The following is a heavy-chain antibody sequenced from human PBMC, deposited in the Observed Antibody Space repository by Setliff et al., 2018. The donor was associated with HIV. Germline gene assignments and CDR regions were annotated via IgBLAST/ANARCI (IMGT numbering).Heavy chain of an antibody. V-gene: IGHV4-39*07. CDR3: ARKPGFCSGGGCRGYFDY. D-gene: IGHD2-15*01. CDR1: GGSISSSSYY. J-gene: IGHJ4*02. CDR2: IDYSGST. Sequence: LSLTCTVSGGSISSSSYYWGWIRQPPGKGLEWIGSIDYSGSTYYNPSLKSRVTISVDTSKSQFSLKLSSVTAADTAVYYYARKPGFCSGGGCRGYFDYWGQGTLVTVSS.